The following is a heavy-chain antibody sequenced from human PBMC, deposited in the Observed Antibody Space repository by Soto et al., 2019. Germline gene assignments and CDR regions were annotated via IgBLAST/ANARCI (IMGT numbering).Heavy chain of an antibody. Sequence: EVQLVEAGGGLVQPGGSLRLSCEASGFTFSSYWMSWVRQAPGKGPEWVANIKQDGSDRFYVDSVKGRFTISRDNARNSLYLQMNSLRVEDTAMYYCARYGGSDVSCYGLWGQGTLVTVSS. D-gene: IGHD2-15*01. CDR2: IKQDGSDR. CDR3: ARYGGSDVSCYGL. CDR1: GFTFSSYW. V-gene: IGHV3-7*01. J-gene: IGHJ4*02.